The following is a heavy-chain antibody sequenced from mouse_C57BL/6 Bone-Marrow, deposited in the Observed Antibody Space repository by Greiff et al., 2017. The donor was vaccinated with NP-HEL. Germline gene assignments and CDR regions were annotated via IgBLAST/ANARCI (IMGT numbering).Heavy chain of an antibody. CDR3: ARYYVDFDV. D-gene: IGHD1-1*02. V-gene: IGHV1-82*01. J-gene: IGHJ1*03. CDR2: IYPGDGDT. CDR1: GYAFSSSW. Sequence: VQLQQSGPELVKPGASVKISCKASGYAFSSSWMNWVKQRPGKGLEWIGRIYPGDGDTNYNGKFKGKATLTADKSSSTAYMQLSSLTSEDSAVYCCARYYVDFDVWGTGTTVTVSS.